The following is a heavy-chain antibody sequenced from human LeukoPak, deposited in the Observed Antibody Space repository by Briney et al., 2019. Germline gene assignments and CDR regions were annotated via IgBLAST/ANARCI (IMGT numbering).Heavy chain of an antibody. Sequence: SETLSLTCTVSGGSISSYYWSWIRQPPGKGLEWIGYIYYSGSTNYNPSLKSRVTISVDTSRNQFSLKLSSVTAADTAVYYCARRGYCSGGSCYPPGAFDIWGQGTMVTVSS. J-gene: IGHJ3*02. CDR3: ARRGYCSGGSCYPPGAFDI. CDR1: GGSISSYY. D-gene: IGHD2-15*01. V-gene: IGHV4-59*08. CDR2: IYYSGST.